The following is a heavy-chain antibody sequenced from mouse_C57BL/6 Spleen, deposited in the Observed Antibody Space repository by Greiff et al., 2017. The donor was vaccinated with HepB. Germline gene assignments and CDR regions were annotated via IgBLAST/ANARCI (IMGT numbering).Heavy chain of an antibody. Sequence: QVQLQQSGPELVKPGASVKISCKASGYAFSSSWMNWVKQRPGKGLEWIGRIYPGDGDTNYNGKFKGKATLTADKSSSTAYMQLSSLTSEDSAVYFCAEGIYYGYERAMDYWGQGTSVTVSS. CDR2: IYPGDGDT. V-gene: IGHV1-82*01. CDR3: AEGIYYGYERAMDY. D-gene: IGHD2-2*01. J-gene: IGHJ4*01. CDR1: GYAFSSSW.